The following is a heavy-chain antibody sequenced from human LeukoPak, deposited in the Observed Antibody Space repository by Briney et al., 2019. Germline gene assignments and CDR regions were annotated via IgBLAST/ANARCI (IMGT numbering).Heavy chain of an antibody. Sequence: GGSLRLSCAASGFTFSNYAMSWVRQAPGKALELVSAIGGCGGSTYSADSVEGRFTISRDNSKNTLYLQMLSLRAEDPAVYYCAKDPGIAAAGISYFDYWGQGTLVTVSS. CDR2: IGGCGGST. J-gene: IGHJ4*02. V-gene: IGHV3-23*01. CDR1: GFTFSNYA. CDR3: AKDPGIAAAGISYFDY. D-gene: IGHD6-13*01.